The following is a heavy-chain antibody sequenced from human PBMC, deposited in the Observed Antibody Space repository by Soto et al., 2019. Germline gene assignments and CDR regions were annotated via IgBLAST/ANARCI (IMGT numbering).Heavy chain of an antibody. CDR1: GGTFSSYA. J-gene: IGHJ4*02. Sequence: QVQLVQSGAEVKKPGSSVKVSCKASGGTFSSYAISWVRQAPGQGLEWMGGIIPIFGTANYAQKFQGRVTITADKSTSTAYMELSSLRSEDTAVYYCARHYCSGGSCQPNHPPPEAYYFDYWGQGTLVTVSS. D-gene: IGHD2-15*01. CDR3: ARHYCSGGSCQPNHPPPEAYYFDY. CDR2: IIPIFGTA. V-gene: IGHV1-69*06.